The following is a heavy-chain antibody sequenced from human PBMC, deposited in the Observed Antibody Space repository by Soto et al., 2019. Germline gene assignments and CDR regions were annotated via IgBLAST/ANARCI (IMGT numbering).Heavy chain of an antibody. J-gene: IGHJ4*02. Sequence: QLQLQESGPGLVKPSETLSLTCTVSGGSISSSSYYWGWIRQPPGKGLEWIGSIYYSGSTYYNPSLKQRLTISEDTSKNQFSVKMSSVTAADTAVYYCARGGHSSGWNSTYYFDYWGQGTLVTVSS. CDR3: ARGGHSSGWNSTYYFDY. CDR2: IYYSGST. CDR1: GGSISSSSYY. V-gene: IGHV4-39*01. D-gene: IGHD6-19*01.